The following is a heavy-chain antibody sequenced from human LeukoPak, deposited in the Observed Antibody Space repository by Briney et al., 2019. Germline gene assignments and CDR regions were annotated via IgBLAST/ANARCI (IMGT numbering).Heavy chain of an antibody. CDR3: ARDRAKWDAFDI. Sequence: ASVKVSCKASGHTFTGYYMHWVRQAPGQGLEWMGWINPTSGGTNYAQKFQGRVTMTRDTSISTAYMELSRLRSDDTAVYYCARDRAKWDAFDIWGQGTMVTVSS. V-gene: IGHV1-2*02. CDR2: INPTSGGT. D-gene: IGHD1-26*01. CDR1: GHTFTGYY. J-gene: IGHJ3*02.